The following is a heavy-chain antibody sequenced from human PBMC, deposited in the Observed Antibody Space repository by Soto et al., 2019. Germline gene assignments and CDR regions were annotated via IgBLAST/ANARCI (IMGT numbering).Heavy chain of an antibody. CDR2: IYSGGST. Sequence: EVQLVESGGGLVQPGGSLRLSCAASGFTVSSNYMSWVRQAPGKGLEWVSVIYSGGSTYYADSVKGRFTISRDNSKNTLYLQMNSLRAEDRAVYYCARSKYSSSSDAFDIWGQGTMVTVSS. D-gene: IGHD6-6*01. CDR1: GFTVSSNY. J-gene: IGHJ3*02. CDR3: ARSKYSSSSDAFDI. V-gene: IGHV3-66*01.